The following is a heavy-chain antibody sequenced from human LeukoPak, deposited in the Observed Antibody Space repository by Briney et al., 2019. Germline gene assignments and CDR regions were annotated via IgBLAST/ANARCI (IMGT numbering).Heavy chain of an antibody. CDR3: ARVTKYYYDSSGFYYYYGMDV. D-gene: IGHD3-22*01. Sequence: GGSLRLSCAASGFTFSSYAMSWVRQAPGKGLEWVAVIWYDGSNKYYADSVKGRFTISRDNSKNTLYLQMNSLRAEDTAVYYCARVTKYYYDSSGFYYYYGMDVWGQGTTVTVSS. J-gene: IGHJ6*02. CDR1: GFTFSSYA. V-gene: IGHV3-33*08. CDR2: IWYDGSNK.